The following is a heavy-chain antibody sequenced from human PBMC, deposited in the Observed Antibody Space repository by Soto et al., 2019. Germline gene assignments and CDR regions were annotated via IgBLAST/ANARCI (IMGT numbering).Heavy chain of an antibody. J-gene: IGHJ4*02. CDR3: ASEEYSSSSPSFDY. CDR1: GYTFTSYY. D-gene: IGHD6-6*01. V-gene: IGHV1-46*03. CDR2: INPSGDTT. Sequence: ASVKVSCKTSGYTFTSYYMHWVRQAPGQGLEWMGIINPSGDTTSYAQKFQGRVTMTRDTSTSTVYMELSTLRSEDTAVYYCASEEYSSSSPSFDYWGQGTLVTVS.